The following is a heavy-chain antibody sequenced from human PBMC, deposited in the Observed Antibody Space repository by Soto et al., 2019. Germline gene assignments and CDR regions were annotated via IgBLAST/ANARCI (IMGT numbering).Heavy chain of an antibody. Sequence: QVQLVQSGAEVKKPGSSVKVSCKASGGTFSSYAISWVRQAPGQGLEWMGGIIPIFGTANYAQKFQGRVTITAEEATSTAYLELSSLRSEDTAVYYCAREIHGYSSKKWGYYGMDVWGQGTTVTVSS. J-gene: IGHJ6*02. CDR3: AREIHGYSSKKWGYYGMDV. CDR1: GGTFSSYA. D-gene: IGHD6-13*01. CDR2: IIPIFGTA. V-gene: IGHV1-69*12.